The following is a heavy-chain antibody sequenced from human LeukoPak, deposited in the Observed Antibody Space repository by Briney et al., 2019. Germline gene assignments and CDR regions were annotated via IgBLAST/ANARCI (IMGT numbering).Heavy chain of an antibody. CDR2: IVPIFGTA. Sequence: SVKVSCKASGGTFSSYAISWVRQAPGQGLEWMGGIVPIFGTANYAQKFQGRVTITADKSTSTAYMELSSLRSEDTAVYYCARARDGYSYGYDFDYWGQGTLVTVSS. V-gene: IGHV1-69*06. D-gene: IGHD5-18*01. J-gene: IGHJ4*02. CDR1: GGTFSSYA. CDR3: ARARDGYSYGYDFDY.